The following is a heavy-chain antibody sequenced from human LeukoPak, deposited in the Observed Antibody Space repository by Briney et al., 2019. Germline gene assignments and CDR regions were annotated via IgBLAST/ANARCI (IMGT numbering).Heavy chain of an antibody. CDR3: ARDGGYYSGIDY. D-gene: IGHD3-10*01. Sequence: ASVKVSCKASGYTFTGYYMHWVRQAPGQGLEWMGWINPNSGGTNYAQKFQGRVTMTRDTSISTAYMELSRLRSDDTAGYYCARDGGYYSGIDYWGQGTLVTVSS. CDR2: INPNSGGT. CDR1: GYTFTGYY. J-gene: IGHJ4*02. V-gene: IGHV1-2*02.